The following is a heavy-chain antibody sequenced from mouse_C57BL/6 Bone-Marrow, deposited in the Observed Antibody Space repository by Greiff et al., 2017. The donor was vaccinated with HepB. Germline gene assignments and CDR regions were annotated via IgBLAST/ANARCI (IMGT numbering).Heavy chain of an antibody. CDR1: GFTFTDYY. V-gene: IGHV7-3*01. CDR3: ARWNYGSYYFDY. J-gene: IGHJ2*01. D-gene: IGHD1-1*01. CDR2: IRNKANGYTT. Sequence: EVKLMESGGGLVQPGGSLSLSCAASGFTFTDYYMSWVRQPPGKALEWLGFIRNKANGYTTEYSASVKGRFTISRDNSQSILYLQMNALRAEDSATYYCARWNYGSYYFDYWGQGTTLTVSS.